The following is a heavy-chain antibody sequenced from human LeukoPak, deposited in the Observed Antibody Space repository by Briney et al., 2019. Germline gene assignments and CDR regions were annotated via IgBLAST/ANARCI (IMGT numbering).Heavy chain of an antibody. V-gene: IGHV3-30*02. CDR3: AREGDGYNSFGFDY. D-gene: IGHD5-24*01. J-gene: IGHJ4*02. Sequence: GGSLRLSCAASGFTFSSYGMHWVRQAPGKGLEWVAFIRYDGSNKYYADSVKGRFTISRDNAKNTLYLQMNSLRAEDTAVYYCAREGDGYNSFGFDYWGQGTLVTVSS. CDR1: GFTFSSYG. CDR2: IRYDGSNK.